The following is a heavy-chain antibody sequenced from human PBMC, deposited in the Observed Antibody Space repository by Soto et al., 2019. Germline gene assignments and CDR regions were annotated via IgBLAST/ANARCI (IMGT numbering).Heavy chain of an antibody. J-gene: IGHJ4*02. D-gene: IGHD4-17*01. Sequence: SETLSLTCTVSGGSISGYYWSWIRQPPGKGLEWIGYMYNTGSTVYNPSFKSRVTISVDTSKNQFSLKLNSVTAADTAVYYCARSQTTVTSYDYWGQGTLVTVSS. CDR2: MYNTGST. V-gene: IGHV4-59*01. CDR1: GGSISGYY. CDR3: ARSQTTVTSYDY.